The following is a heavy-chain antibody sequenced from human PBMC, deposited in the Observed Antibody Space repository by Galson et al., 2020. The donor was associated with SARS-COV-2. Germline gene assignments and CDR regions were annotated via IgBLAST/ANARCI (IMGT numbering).Heavy chain of an antibody. Sequence: GESMKISYAASGFTFSTYAMNWVRQAPGKGLEWVSGISGSGGYTSYADSVKGRFIISRDNSKNTLYLQMNSLRAEDTAVYFCAKVRVVGTTYSYYGMDVWGQGTTVTVSS. V-gene: IGHV3-23*01. CDR3: AKVRVVGTTYSYYGMDV. CDR2: ISGSGGYT. J-gene: IGHJ6*02. D-gene: IGHD1-26*01. CDR1: GFTFSTYA.